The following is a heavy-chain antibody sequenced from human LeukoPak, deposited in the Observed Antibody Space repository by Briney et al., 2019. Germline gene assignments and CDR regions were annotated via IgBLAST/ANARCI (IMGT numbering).Heavy chain of an antibody. D-gene: IGHD4-11*01. CDR2: INTGNGNT. V-gene: IGHV1-3*04. CDR3: ALLQDSYYGMDV. J-gene: IGHJ6*02. CDR1: GYTFITYA. Sequence: APVKVSCKASGYTFITYAMHWVRQAPGQRLEWMGWINTGNGNTKYSQNFQGRVTVTRDTSASTVYMELSSLRSEDTALYYCALLQDSYYGMDVWGQGTTVTVSS.